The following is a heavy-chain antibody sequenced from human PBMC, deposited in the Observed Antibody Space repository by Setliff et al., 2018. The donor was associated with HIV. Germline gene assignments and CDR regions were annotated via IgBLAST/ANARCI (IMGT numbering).Heavy chain of an antibody. J-gene: IGHJ6*03. V-gene: IGHV3-33*01. D-gene: IGHD3-9*01. CDR1: GFTFSTFG. Sequence: GGSLRLSCAASGFTFSTFGMHWVRQAPGKGLEWVADIWYDGSNQYYADSVKGRFTISRDNSKNTLYLQMNSLRAEDTAVYYCAREGGINDIFTGGYMDVWGKGTTVTVS. CDR2: IWYDGSNQ. CDR3: AREGGINDIFTGGYMDV.